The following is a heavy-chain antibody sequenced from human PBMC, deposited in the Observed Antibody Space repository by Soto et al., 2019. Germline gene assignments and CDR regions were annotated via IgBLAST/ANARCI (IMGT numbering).Heavy chain of an antibody. CDR3: ARVGAFIAADGIRYHNWLDP. CDR2: IIPIFGTA. CDR1: GGTFSSYA. Sequence: ASVKVSCKASGGTFSSYAISWVRQAPGQGLEWMGGIIPIFGTANYAQKFQGRVTITADESTSTAYMELSSLRSEDTAVYYCARVGAFIAADGIRYHNWLDPWGQGTLVTVYS. V-gene: IGHV1-69*13. J-gene: IGHJ5*02. D-gene: IGHD6-13*01.